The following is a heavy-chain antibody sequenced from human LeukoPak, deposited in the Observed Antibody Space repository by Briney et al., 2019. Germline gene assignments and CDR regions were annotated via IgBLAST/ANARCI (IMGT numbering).Heavy chain of an antibody. CDR2: MTSDSNTI. Sequence: GGSLRLSCAASGFNFNVYSMNWVRQAPGKGLEWISYMTSDSNTIYYADSARGRFTISRDNAKKSVYLELSNLRADDTAMYYCARSTEWFADYWGQGTLVTVSS. D-gene: IGHD3-3*01. CDR3: ARSTEWFADY. J-gene: IGHJ4*02. V-gene: IGHV3-48*01. CDR1: GFNFNVYS.